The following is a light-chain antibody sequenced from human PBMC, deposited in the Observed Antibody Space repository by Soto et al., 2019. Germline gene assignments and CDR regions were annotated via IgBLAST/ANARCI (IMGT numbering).Light chain of an antibody. Sequence: EIVMTQSPATLSVSPGERATLSCRASQSVSSNLAWYQQKPGQAPRLLIYGASTRATGIPARFSGSGSGTEFTLTISILQSEDFAVYYCQQYNNWPSLFTFGPGNKVDIK. CDR1: QSVSSN. J-gene: IGKJ3*01. CDR3: QQYNNWPSLFT. V-gene: IGKV3-15*01. CDR2: GAS.